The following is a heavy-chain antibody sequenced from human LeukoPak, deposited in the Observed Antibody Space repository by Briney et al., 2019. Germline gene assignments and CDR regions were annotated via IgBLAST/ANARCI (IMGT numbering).Heavy chain of an antibody. D-gene: IGHD2-2*01. J-gene: IGHJ3*02. CDR3: ARVLFLGYCSSTSCYDDAFDI. CDR1: GGSISSYY. Sequence: KPSETLSPTCTVSGGSISSYYWSWIRQPPGKGLEWIGYIYYSGSTNYNPSLKSRVTISVDTSKNQFSLKLSSVTAADTAVYYCARVLFLGYCSSTSCYDDAFDIWGQGTMVTVSS. CDR2: IYYSGST. V-gene: IGHV4-59*01.